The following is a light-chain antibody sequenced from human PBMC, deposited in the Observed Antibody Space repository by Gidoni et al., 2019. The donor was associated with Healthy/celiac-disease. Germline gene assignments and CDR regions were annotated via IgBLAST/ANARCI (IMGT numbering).Light chain of an antibody. V-gene: IGLV2-23*01. CDR2: EGS. Sequence: QSDLTQPASVSGSPGQSITISCTGTSSDVGSYNLVSWYQQHPGKAPKLMIYEGSKRPSGVSNRFSGSKSGNTASLTISGLQAEDEADYYCCSYAGSTYVFGTGTKVTVL. CDR1: SSDVGSYNL. CDR3: CSYAGSTYV. J-gene: IGLJ1*01.